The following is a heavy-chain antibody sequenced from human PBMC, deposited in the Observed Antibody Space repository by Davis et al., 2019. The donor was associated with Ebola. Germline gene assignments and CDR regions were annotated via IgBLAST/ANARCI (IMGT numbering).Heavy chain of an antibody. Sequence: GGSLRLSCAASGFTVSSNYTSWVRQAPGKGLEWVSVIYSGGSTYYADSVKGRFTISRDNSKNTLYLQMNSLRAEDTAVYYCARVPSTVTYYYYGMDVWGQGTTVTVSS. CDR2: IYSGGST. D-gene: IGHD4-11*01. CDR3: ARVPSTVTYYYYGMDV. J-gene: IGHJ6*02. CDR1: GFTVSSNY. V-gene: IGHV3-66*01.